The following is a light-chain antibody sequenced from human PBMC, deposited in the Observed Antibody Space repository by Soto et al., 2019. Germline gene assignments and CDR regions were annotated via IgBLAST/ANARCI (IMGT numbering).Light chain of an antibody. Sequence: EIVMTQSPATLSVSPGEKATLSCRASQSVSTNLAWYQQKPGQAPRLLIYFASTRATGIPARFSGSGSGTDFTLTISSLQSEDFAVYYCQQYNNWPLTFGGGTKVETK. CDR1: QSVSTN. V-gene: IGKV3-15*01. CDR2: FAS. CDR3: QQYNNWPLT. J-gene: IGKJ4*01.